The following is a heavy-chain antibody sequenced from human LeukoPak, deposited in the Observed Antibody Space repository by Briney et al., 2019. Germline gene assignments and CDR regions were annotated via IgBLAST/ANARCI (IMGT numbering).Heavy chain of an antibody. J-gene: IGHJ4*02. V-gene: IGHV4-39*01. CDR2: IYYSGST. D-gene: IGHD3-3*01. Sequence: SETLSLTCTVSGGSISSSSYYWGWIRQPPGKGLEWVGSIYYSGSTYYNPSLKSRVTISVDTSKNQFSLKLSSVTAADTAVYYCARGIFGVVINDYWGQGTLVTVSS. CDR3: ARGIFGVVINDY. CDR1: GGSISSSSYY.